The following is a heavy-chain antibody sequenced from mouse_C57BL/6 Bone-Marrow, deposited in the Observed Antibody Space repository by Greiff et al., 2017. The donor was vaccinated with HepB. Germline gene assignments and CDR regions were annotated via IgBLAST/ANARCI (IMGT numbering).Heavy chain of an antibody. D-gene: IGHD1-1*01. J-gene: IGHJ4*01. CDR2: ISSGGSYT. CDR3: ARHRPPVTTNYAMDY. Sequence: EVKLMESGGDLVKPGGSLKLSCAASGFTFSSYGMSWVRQTPDKRLEWVATISSGGSYTYYPDSVKGRFTISRDNAKNTLYLQMSSLKSEDTAMYYCARHRPPVTTNYAMDYWGQGTSVTVSS. V-gene: IGHV5-6*01. CDR1: GFTFSSYG.